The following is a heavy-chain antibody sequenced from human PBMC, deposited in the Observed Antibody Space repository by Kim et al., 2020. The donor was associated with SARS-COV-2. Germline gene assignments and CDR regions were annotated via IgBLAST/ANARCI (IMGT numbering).Heavy chain of an antibody. CDR2: IYHSGGT. J-gene: IGHJ5*02. Sequence: SETLSLTCAVSNGSISGNWWTWVRQPPGKGLEWIGEIYHSGGTTYNPSLRSRVTISVDKSKNHFSLNLSSVTAADTAVYYCARLKSDSGKDFWFDPGGQG. V-gene: IGHV4-4*02. CDR3: ARLKSDSGKDFWFDP. CDR1: NGSISGNW. D-gene: IGHD1-26*01.